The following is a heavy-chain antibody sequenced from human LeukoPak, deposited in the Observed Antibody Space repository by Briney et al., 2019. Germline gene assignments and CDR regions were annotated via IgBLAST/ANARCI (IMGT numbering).Heavy chain of an antibody. Sequence: PGGSLRLSCAASGFTFSSYSMNWVRQAPGKGLEWVSSISSSSSYIYYADSVKGRFTISRDNSKNTLYLQMNSLRAEDTAVYYCAKDTAVAGKHTGCFDYWGQGTLVTVSS. CDR2: ISSSSSYI. CDR3: AKDTAVAGKHTGCFDY. V-gene: IGHV3-21*04. J-gene: IGHJ4*02. D-gene: IGHD6-19*01. CDR1: GFTFSSYS.